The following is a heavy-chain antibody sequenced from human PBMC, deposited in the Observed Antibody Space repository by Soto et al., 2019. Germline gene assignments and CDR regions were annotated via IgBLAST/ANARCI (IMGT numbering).Heavy chain of an antibody. Sequence: QVQLVESGGGVVQPGRSLRLSCAASGFTFSSYGMPWVRQAPGKGLEWVAVISDDGSNKYYADTVKGRFTITRDNSKNTLYLQMNSLRAEDTAGYDGGKTMEWRVPRGDYWGQGTLVTAAS. CDR1: GFTFSSYG. D-gene: IGHD6-19*01. V-gene: IGHV3-30*18. J-gene: IGHJ4*02. CDR2: ISDDGSNK. CDR3: GKTMEWRVPRGDY.